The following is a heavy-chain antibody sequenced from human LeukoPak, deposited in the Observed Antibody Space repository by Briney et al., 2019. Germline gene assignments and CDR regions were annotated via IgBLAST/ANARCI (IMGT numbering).Heavy chain of an antibody. Sequence: SETLSLTCAVYGGSFSGYYWSWIRQPPGKGLEWIGEINHSGSTNYNPSLKSRVTISVGTSKNQFSLKLSSVTAADTAVYYCARWSYYGSGSYYPFDYWGQGALVTVSS. CDR2: INHSGST. J-gene: IGHJ4*02. CDR3: ARWSYYGSGSYYPFDY. CDR1: GGSFSGYY. V-gene: IGHV4-34*01. D-gene: IGHD3-10*01.